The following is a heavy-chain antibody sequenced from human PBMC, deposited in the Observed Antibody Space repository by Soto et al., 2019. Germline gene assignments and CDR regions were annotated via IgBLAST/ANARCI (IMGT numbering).Heavy chain of an antibody. Sequence: QVQLVESGGGVVQPARSLRLSCAASGFTFSRQAMHWVRQAPGRGLEWVAVIWYHGVDKYYADSVKGRFTISRDNSKNTVYLQMNNLRGEDTAVYYCATGFIGLCTGGNCPRDSWGQGSLVTVSS. CDR2: IWYHGVDK. J-gene: IGHJ4*02. V-gene: IGHV3-33*01. CDR1: GFTFSRQA. CDR3: ATGFIGLCTGGNCPRDS. D-gene: IGHD2-15*01.